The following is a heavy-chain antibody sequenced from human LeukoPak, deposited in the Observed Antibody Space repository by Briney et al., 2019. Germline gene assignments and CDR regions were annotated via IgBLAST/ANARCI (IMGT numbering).Heavy chain of an antibody. CDR1: GFTFSSYS. V-gene: IGHV3-21*01. D-gene: IGHD3-3*01. J-gene: IGHJ4*02. Sequence: NAGGSLRLSCAASGFTFSSYSMNWVCQAPGKGLEWVSSISSSSSYIYYADSVKGRFTISRDNAKNSLYLQMNSLRAEDTAVYYCARSPYTIFGVVIIFDYWGQGTLVTVSS. CDR2: ISSSSSYI. CDR3: ARSPYTIFGVVIIFDY.